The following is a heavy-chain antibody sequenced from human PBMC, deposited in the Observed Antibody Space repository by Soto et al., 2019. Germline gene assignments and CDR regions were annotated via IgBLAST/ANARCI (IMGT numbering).Heavy chain of an antibody. CDR3: VRLPGYCSGTSCYGYYVMDV. V-gene: IGHV4-39*01. J-gene: IGHJ6*02. CDR2: INYSGNT. D-gene: IGHD2-2*01. Sequence: SETLSLTCTVSGGSISSSKYYWGWIRQSPGKGLEWIGSINYSGNTYYNPSLTGRVTISVDTSQSQFSMKLTSMTAADTAVYFCVRLPGYCSGTSCYGYYVMDVWGQGTTVTVS. CDR1: GGSISSSKYY.